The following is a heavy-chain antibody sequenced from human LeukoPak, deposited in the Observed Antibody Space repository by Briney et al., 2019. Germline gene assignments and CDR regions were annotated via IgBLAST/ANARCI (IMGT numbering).Heavy chain of an antibody. CDR3: ARGPTTLITVGGPNWFDP. J-gene: IGHJ5*02. CDR1: GDSVSSGGYS. Sequence: SETLSLTCTVSGDSVSSGGYSWTWIRQHPGKGLEWIGYIFYSGSTYYNPSLKSRLTISLDTSKNQFSLKLSSVTAADTAVYYCARGPTTLITVGGPNWFDPWGQGTLVTVSS. V-gene: IGHV4-31*03. D-gene: IGHD3-16*01. CDR2: IFYSGST.